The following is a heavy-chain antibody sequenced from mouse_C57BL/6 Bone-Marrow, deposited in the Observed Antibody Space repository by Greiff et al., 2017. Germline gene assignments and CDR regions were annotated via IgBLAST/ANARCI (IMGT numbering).Heavy chain of an antibody. J-gene: IGHJ4*01. D-gene: IGHD2-4*01. CDR3: AISYDYDDYTMDY. CDR2: MHPNGGSP. V-gene: IGHV1-64*01. CDR1: GYTFTNYW. Sequence: QVQLQQPGAELVKPGASVKLSCKASGYTFTNYWMHWVKQRPGQGLEWIGMMHPNGGSPDYNEKFKSGATLSVDKSSRTAYMELSSLTSEDSAVYYWAISYDYDDYTMDYWGQGTSVTVSS.